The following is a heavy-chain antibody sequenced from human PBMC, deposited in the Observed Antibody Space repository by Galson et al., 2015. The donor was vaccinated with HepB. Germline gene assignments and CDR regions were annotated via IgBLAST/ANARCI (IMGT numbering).Heavy chain of an antibody. Sequence: SVKVSCKASGYTFTGYYMHWVRQAPGQGLEWMGWVNPNSGGTNYAQKFQGRVTMTRDTSISTAYMELSRLRPDDTAVYYCARVGYYGSGSYYTFDYWGQGTLVTVSS. CDR2: VNPNSGGT. CDR3: ARVGYYGSGSYYTFDY. D-gene: IGHD3-10*01. V-gene: IGHV1-2*02. J-gene: IGHJ4*02. CDR1: GYTFTGYY.